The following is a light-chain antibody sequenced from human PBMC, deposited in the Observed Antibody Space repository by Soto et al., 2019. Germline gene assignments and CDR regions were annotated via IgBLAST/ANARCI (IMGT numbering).Light chain of an antibody. J-gene: IGLJ2*01. V-gene: IGLV2-14*01. CDR1: SSDVGGYKY. CDR3: SSYTSTSTHVV. Sequence: QSVLTQPASVSGSPGQSITISCTGTSSDVGGYKYVSWYQHHPGKAPKLLIYEVSNRPSGVSNRFSGSKSANTGSLTISGLRAEDDADYYCSSYTSTSTHVVFGGGTKLTVL. CDR2: EVS.